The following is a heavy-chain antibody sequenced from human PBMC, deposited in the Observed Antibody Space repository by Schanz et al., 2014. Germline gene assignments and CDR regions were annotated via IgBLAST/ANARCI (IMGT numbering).Heavy chain of an antibody. CDR1: GFTFSSHW. D-gene: IGHD2-2*01. J-gene: IGHJ5*02. CDR3: ARAGYDADNWFVP. Sequence: EVQLVQSGGGLVQPGGSLRLSCAASGFTFSSHWMHWVRQDPGKGLVWVARINSVGSNTDYADSVTGRFTISRDNAKNTLYLQMNSLRAEDTAVYYCARAGYDADNWFVPWGQGTLVTVSS. V-gene: IGHV3-74*01. CDR2: INSVGSNT.